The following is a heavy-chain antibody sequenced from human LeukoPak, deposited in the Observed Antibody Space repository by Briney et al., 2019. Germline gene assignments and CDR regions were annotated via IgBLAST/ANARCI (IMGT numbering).Heavy chain of an antibody. V-gene: IGHV3-21*01. CDR1: GFTLSSYS. Sequence: GGSLRLSCAASGFTLSSYSMNWVRQAPGKGLEWVSSISSSSSYIYYADSVKGRFTTSRDNAKNSLYLQMNSLRAEDTAVYYCARPYDSSGYYSHYWGQGTLVTVSS. CDR3: ARPYDSSGYYSHY. J-gene: IGHJ4*02. D-gene: IGHD3-22*01. CDR2: ISSSSSYI.